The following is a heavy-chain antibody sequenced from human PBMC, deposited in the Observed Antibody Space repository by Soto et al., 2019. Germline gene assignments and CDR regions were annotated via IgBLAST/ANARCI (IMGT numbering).Heavy chain of an antibody. V-gene: IGHV1-2*04. CDR3: ARSSSRPKTGPYYYYGMDV. CDR2: INPNSGGT. Sequence: GASVKVSCKASGYTFTGYYMHWVRQAPGQGLEWMGWINPNSGGTNYAQKFQGWVTMTRDTSISTAYMELSRLRSDDTAVYYCARSSSRPKTGPYYYYGMDVWGQGTTVTVSS. D-gene: IGHD6-6*01. J-gene: IGHJ6*02. CDR1: GYTFTGYY.